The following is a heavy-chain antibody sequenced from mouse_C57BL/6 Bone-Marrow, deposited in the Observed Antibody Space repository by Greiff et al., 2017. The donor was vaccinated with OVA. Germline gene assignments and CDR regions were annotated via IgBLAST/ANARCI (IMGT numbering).Heavy chain of an antibody. CDR2: IYPRSGNT. D-gene: IGHD2-1*01. CDR1: GYTFTRYG. V-gene: IGHV1-81*01. CDR3: ARRKFWGNPFAY. J-gene: IGHJ3*01. Sequence: VQLQQSGAELARPGASVKLSCKASGYTFTRYGISWVKQRTGQGLEWIGEIYPRSGNTYYNEKFKGKATLTADKSSSTAYMELRSLTSEDSAVYFCARRKFWGNPFAYWGQGTVVTVSA.